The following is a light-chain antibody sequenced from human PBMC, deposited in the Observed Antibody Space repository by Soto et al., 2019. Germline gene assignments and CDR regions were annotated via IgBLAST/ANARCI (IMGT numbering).Light chain of an antibody. CDR2: EVS. CDR1: SSDVGGYNY. Sequence: QSVLTQPPSASGSPAQSVTISCTGTSSDVGGYNYVSWYQQHPGKAPKLMIYEVSKRPSGVPDRFSGSKSGNTASLTVSGLQAEDEADYYCSSYAGSNNYVFGTGTKVTVL. J-gene: IGLJ1*01. CDR3: SSYAGSNNYV. V-gene: IGLV2-8*01.